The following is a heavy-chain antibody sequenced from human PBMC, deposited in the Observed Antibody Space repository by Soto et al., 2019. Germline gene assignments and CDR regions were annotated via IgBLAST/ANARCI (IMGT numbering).Heavy chain of an antibody. CDR2: IYYTGTT. V-gene: IGHV4-31*03. D-gene: IGHD1-20*01. Sequence: QVQLQESGPGLVKPSQTLSLTCTVSGGSISSGGYYWSWIRQHPGKGLEWIGYIYYTGTTDYNPSLKSRVTISLDTSKNQFSLKLNSVTAADTAEYYCARETAGYNVGYWGQGTLVTVSS. CDR1: GGSISSGGYY. CDR3: ARETAGYNVGY. J-gene: IGHJ4*02.